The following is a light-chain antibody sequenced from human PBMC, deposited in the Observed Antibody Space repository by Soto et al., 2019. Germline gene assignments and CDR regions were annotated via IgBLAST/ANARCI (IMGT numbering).Light chain of an antibody. CDR3: QQYGSSPLT. CDR2: GAS. J-gene: IGKJ4*01. Sequence: EIVMTQSPATLSVSPGEGATLSCRASQSVNSNLAWYQQKLGQAPRVLIYGASTRATGIPDRFSGSGSGTDFTLTISRLEPEDFAVYYCQQYGSSPLTFGGGTKVDIK. V-gene: IGKV3-20*01. CDR1: QSVNSN.